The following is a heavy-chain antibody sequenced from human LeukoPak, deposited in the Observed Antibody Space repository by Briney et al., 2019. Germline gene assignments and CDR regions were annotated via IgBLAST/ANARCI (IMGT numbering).Heavy chain of an antibody. CDR3: AKGGGIVVVPAAMMDV. V-gene: IGHV3-23*01. D-gene: IGHD2-2*01. J-gene: IGHJ6*04. CDR2: ISGSGGST. CDR1: GFTFSSSA. Sequence: PGGSLRLSCAASGFTFSSSAMSWVHQAPGKGLEWVSAISGSGGSTYYADSVKGRFTISRDNSKNTLYLQMNSLRAEDTAVYYCAKGGGIVVVPAAMMDVRGKGTTVTVSS.